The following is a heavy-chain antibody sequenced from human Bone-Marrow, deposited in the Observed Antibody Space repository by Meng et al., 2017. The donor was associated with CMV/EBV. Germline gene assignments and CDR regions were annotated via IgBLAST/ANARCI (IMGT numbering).Heavy chain of an antibody. D-gene: IGHD1-26*01. J-gene: IGHJ4*02. Sequence: GGSLRLSCVTSGFIFSNYWMTWVRQAPGKGLEWVANIKLDGSETHYVDSVKGRFTISRDNAKNSLYLQMDSLRAEDTAVYYCAKDPSGVGATNYWGQGTLVTVSS. CDR1: GFIFSNYW. CDR3: AKDPSGVGATNY. CDR2: IKLDGSET. V-gene: IGHV3-7*01.